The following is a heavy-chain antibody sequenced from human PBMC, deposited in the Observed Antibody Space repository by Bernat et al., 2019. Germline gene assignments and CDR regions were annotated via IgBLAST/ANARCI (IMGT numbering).Heavy chain of an antibody. CDR2: INAHNGHT. V-gene: IGHV1-18*01. CDR3: ERVSSIFEVVSSYYYYMDV. Sequence: QVQLVQSGAEVKKPGASVKVSCKASDYTFPSYGLSWVRQAPGQVLEWMRWINAHNGHTHYAEKFQGRVTMTTDTSRSTAYMELRGLRSDDTAVYYCERVSSIFEVVSSYYYYMDVWGEGTTVTVSS. CDR1: DYTFPSYG. D-gene: IGHD3-3*01. J-gene: IGHJ6*03.